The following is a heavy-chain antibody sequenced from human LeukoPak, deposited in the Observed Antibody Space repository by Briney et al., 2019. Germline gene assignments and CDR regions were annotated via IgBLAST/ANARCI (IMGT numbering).Heavy chain of an antibody. CDR3: ARVHPVGYYYYYYMDV. D-gene: IGHD1-26*01. CDR1: GGSFSGYY. Sequence: SETLSLTCAVYGGSFSGYYWSWIRQPPGKGLEWIGEINHSGSTNYNPSLKSRVTISVDTSKNQFSLKLSSVTAADTAVYYCARVHPVGYYYYYYMDVWGKGTTVTVSS. J-gene: IGHJ6*03. V-gene: IGHV4-34*01. CDR2: INHSGST.